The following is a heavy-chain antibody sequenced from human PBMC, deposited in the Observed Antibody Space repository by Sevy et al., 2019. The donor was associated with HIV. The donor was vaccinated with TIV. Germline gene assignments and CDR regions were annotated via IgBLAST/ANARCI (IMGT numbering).Heavy chain of an antibody. CDR3: ARDLSEYGDYYFDY. D-gene: IGHD4-17*01. CDR1: GYTFTSYA. CDR2: INTNTGNP. Sequence: ASVKVSCKASGYTFTSYAMNWVRQAPGQGLEWMGWINTNTGNPTYAQRFTGRFVFSLDTSVSTAYLQISSLKAEDTAVYYCARDLSEYGDYYFDYWGQGTLVTVSS. J-gene: IGHJ4*02. V-gene: IGHV7-4-1*02.